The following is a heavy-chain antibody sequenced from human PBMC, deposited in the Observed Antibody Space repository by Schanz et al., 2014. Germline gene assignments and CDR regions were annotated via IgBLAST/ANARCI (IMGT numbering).Heavy chain of an antibody. J-gene: IGHJ3*01. V-gene: IGHV3-53*01. D-gene: IGHD5-12*01. CDR1: GFTVTTNY. CDR3: ARDGGRDGYNLAFDV. Sequence: LAESGGSLVQPGGSLRLSCAVSGFTVTTNYMSWVRQAPGKGLEWISSMYINSGSTQYADSVKGRFIISRDSSKNTLFLQMNSLRAEDPAVYFCARDGGRDGYNLAFDVWGQGTLVTVSS. CDR2: MYINSGST.